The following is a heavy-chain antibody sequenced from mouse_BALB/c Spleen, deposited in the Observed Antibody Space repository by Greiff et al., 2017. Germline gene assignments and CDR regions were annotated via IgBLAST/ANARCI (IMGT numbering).Heavy chain of an antibody. Sequence: EVQLQESGGGLVKPGGSLKLSCAASGFTFSSYAMSWVRQTPEKRLEWVASISSGGSTYYPDSVKGRFTISRDNARNILYLQMSSLRSEDTAMYYCARGAPYPAMDYWGQGTSVTVSS. D-gene: IGHD5-1*01. V-gene: IGHV5-6-5*01. CDR2: ISSGGST. CDR3: ARGAPYPAMDY. CDR1: GFTFSSYA. J-gene: IGHJ4*01.